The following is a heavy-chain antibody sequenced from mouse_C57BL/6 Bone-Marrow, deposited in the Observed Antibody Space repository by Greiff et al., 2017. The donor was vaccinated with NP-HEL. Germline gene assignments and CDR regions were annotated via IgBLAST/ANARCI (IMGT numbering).Heavy chain of an antibody. V-gene: IGHV5-6*01. D-gene: IGHD2-4*01. Sequence: EVMLVESGGDLVKPGGSLKLSCAASGFTFSSYGMSWVRQTPDKRLEWVATISSGGSYTYYPDSVKGRFTISRDNAKNTLYLQMSSLKSEDTAMYYCARPLYYDYDGFAYWGQGTLVTVSA. J-gene: IGHJ3*01. CDR3: ARPLYYDYDGFAY. CDR1: GFTFSSYG. CDR2: ISSGGSYT.